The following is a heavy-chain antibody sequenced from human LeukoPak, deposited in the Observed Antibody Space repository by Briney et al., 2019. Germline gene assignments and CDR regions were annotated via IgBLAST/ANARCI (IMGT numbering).Heavy chain of an antibody. V-gene: IGHV1-2*02. CDR2: INPNSGGT. D-gene: IGHD1-26*01. J-gene: IGHJ4*02. Sequence: ASVKVSCEASGYTFTGYYMHWVRQAPGQGLEWMGWINPNSGGTNYAQRFQGRVTMTRDTSISTAYMELSRLRSDDTAVYYCATLSGNSWEYYFDYWGQGTLVTVSS. CDR1: GYTFTGYY. CDR3: ATLSGNSWEYYFDY.